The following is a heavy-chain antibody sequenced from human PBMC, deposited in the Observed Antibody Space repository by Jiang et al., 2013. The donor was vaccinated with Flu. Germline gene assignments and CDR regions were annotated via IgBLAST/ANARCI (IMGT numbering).Heavy chain of an antibody. J-gene: IGHJ4*02. D-gene: IGHD5-12*01. CDR3: ARADHCGYDYGNYFGY. CDR1: GFSLSTHGLG. Sequence: KPTQTLTLTCTFSGFSLSTHGLGVGWIRQPPGKALEWLALVYWDDDKRYTPSLGSRLTLTKDTARNQVVLTMTNMDPVDTATYHCARADHCGYDYGNYFGYWGQGIPVTVSS. CDR2: VYWDDDK. V-gene: IGHV2-5*02.